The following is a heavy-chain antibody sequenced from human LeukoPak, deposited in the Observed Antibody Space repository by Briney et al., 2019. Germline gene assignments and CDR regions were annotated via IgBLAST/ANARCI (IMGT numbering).Heavy chain of an antibody. CDR1: GGSFSGYY. V-gene: IGHV4-34*01. CDR2: INHSGST. J-gene: IGHJ5*02. D-gene: IGHD6-6*01. Sequence: SETLSLTCAVYGGSFSGYYWRWIRQPPGKGLEWIGEINHSGSTNYNPSLKSRVTISVDTSKNQFSLKLSSVTAADTAVYYCARGLPYSSSSRNGDGNRFDPWGQGTLVTVSS. CDR3: ARGLPYSSSSRNGDGNRFDP.